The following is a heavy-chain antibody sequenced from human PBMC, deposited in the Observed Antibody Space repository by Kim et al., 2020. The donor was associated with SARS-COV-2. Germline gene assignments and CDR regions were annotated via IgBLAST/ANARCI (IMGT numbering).Heavy chain of an antibody. CDR2: ISGSGGST. V-gene: IGHV3-23*01. D-gene: IGHD2-21*02. CDR3: AKSFARMTAIQPGVDY. J-gene: IGHJ4*02. CDR1: GFTFSSYA. Sequence: GGSLRLSCAASGFTFSSYAMSWVRQAPGKGLEWVSAISGSGGSTYYTDSVKGRFTISRDNSKNTLYLQMNSLRAEDTAVYYCAKSFARMTAIQPGVDYWGQGTLVTVSS.